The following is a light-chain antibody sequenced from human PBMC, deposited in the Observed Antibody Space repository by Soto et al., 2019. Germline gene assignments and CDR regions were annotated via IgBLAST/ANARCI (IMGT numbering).Light chain of an antibody. V-gene: IGKV1-27*01. J-gene: IGKJ5*01. CDR1: QDIRNY. CDR3: QKYTSAPPIT. CDR2: AAS. Sequence: DIQMTQSPSSLSASVGDTVTITCRASQDIRNYLAWYQQKPGTVPNLLIYAASTLQPGVPSRFSGRGSGTDFTLTISSLQPEDVATYYCQKYTSAPPITFGQGTRLEIK.